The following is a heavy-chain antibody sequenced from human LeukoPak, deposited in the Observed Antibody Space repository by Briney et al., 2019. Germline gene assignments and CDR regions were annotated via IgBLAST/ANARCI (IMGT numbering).Heavy chain of an antibody. CDR3: ARSRPYYYYMDV. CDR1: GYSFTNYW. Sequence: GESLKISCKGSGYSFTNYWIGWVRKMPGKGLEWMGIIYPGDSDTKYSPSFRGQVTISADKSISTAYLQWSSLKASDTAMYYCARSRPYYYYMDVWGRGTTVTVSS. CDR2: IYPGDSDT. J-gene: IGHJ6*03. V-gene: IGHV5-51*01.